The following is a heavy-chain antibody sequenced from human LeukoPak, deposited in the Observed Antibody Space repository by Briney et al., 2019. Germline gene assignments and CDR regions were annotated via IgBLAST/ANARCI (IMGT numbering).Heavy chain of an antibody. CDR2: MNPNSGNT. V-gene: IGHV1-8*01. CDR1: GYTFTSYD. CDR3: VRGLDRSSTSCHYYYYMDV. Sequence: ASVKVSCKASGYTFTSYDINWVRQATGQGLEWMGWMNPNSGNTGYAQKFQGRVTMTRNTSISTAYMELSSLRSEDTAVYYCVRGLDRSSTSCHYYYYMDVWGKGTTVTVSS. J-gene: IGHJ6*03. D-gene: IGHD2-2*01.